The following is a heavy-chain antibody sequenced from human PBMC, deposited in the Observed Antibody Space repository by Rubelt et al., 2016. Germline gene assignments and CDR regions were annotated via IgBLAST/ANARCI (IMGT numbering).Heavy chain of an antibody. CDR1: GFTFSSYW. CDR2: IKQDGSEK. CDR3: ARVAPNDAFDI. J-gene: IGHJ3*02. Sequence: VQLVESGGGVVQPGGSLRLSCAASGFTFSSYWMSWVRQAPGKGLEWVANIKQDGSEKSYVDVVEGRFTISRVNDKNSLYRQMNSLRAEDTAVYYCARVAPNDAFDIWGQGTMVTVSS. V-gene: IGHV3-7*05.